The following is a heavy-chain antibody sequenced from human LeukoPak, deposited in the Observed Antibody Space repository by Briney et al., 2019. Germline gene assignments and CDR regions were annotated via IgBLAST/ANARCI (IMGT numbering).Heavy chain of an antibody. D-gene: IGHD2-2*01. J-gene: IGHJ6*02. CDR3: ARQDQLSYYYYGMDV. CDR2: IYPGDSDT. CDR1: GYSFTSYW. V-gene: IGHV5-51*01. Sequence: GESLKISCKGSGYSFTSYWTGWVRQMPGKGLEWMGIIYPGDSDTRYSPSFQGQVTISADKSISTAYLQWSSLKASDTAMYYCARQDQLSYYYYGMDVWGQGTTVTVSS.